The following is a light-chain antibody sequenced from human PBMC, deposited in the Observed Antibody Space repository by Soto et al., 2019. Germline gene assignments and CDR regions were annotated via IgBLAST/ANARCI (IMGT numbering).Light chain of an antibody. V-gene: IGLV2-14*01. Sequence: QSALTQPASVSGSPGQSITISCTGTSSDVGGYNYVSWYQQHPGKDPKLMIYDVSNRPSGVSNRFSGSKSGNTASLTISGRQAEDEADDYCSSYTSSSTVVFGGGTQLTVL. CDR2: DVS. CDR3: SSYTSSSTVV. J-gene: IGLJ2*01. CDR1: SSDVGGYNY.